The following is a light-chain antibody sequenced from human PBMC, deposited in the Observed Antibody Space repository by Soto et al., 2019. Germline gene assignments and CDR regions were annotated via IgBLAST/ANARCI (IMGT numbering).Light chain of an antibody. CDR2: DAS. CDR1: QSLSIY. V-gene: IGKV3-11*01. Sequence: EIVLTQSPATLSLSPGERATLSCRASQSLSIYLGWYQQKPGQAPRLLIYDASNRATSIPARFSGSGSGTDFTLTISSLEPEDFAVYFCQQRSNWPYTFGQGTKLEIK. J-gene: IGKJ2*01. CDR3: QQRSNWPYT.